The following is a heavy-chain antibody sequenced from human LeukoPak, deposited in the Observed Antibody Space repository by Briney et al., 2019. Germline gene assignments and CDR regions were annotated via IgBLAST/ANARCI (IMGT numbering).Heavy chain of an antibody. Sequence: GGSLRLSCAASGFTFSSYGMNWVRQAPGKGLEWVSYISSSSGTIYYADSVKGRFTISRDNAKNSLYLQMNSLRAEDTAVYYCAKDRLLNCRGDCYIFDYWGQGTVVTVSS. V-gene: IGHV3-48*01. CDR2: ISSSSGTI. CDR1: GFTFSSYG. J-gene: IGHJ4*02. D-gene: IGHD2-21*02. CDR3: AKDRLLNCRGDCYIFDY.